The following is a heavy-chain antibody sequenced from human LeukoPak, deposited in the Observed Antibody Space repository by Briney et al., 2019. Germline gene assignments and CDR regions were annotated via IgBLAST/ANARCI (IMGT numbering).Heavy chain of an antibody. J-gene: IGHJ4*02. CDR2: INHSGST. V-gene: IGHV4-34*01. D-gene: IGHD2-8*02. CDR1: GGSFSGYY. CDR3: ARHFRLGVFRY. Sequence: SETLSLTCAVYGGSFSGYYWSWIRQPPGKGLEWIGEINHSGSTNYNPSLKSRVTISVDTSKNQFSLKLSSVTAADTAVYYCARHFRLGVFRYWGQGTLVTVSS.